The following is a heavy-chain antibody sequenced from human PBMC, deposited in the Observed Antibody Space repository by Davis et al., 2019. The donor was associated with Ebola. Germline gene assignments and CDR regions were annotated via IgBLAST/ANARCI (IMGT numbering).Heavy chain of an antibody. J-gene: IGHJ4*02. CDR3: ARDSPYSSSWSGGDY. D-gene: IGHD6-13*01. Sequence: ASVKVSCKASGHTFTSYGISWVRQAPGQGLEWMGWISAYNGNTNYAQKLQGRVTMTTDTSTSTAYMELRSLRSDDTAVYYCARDSPYSSSWSGGDYWGQGTLVTVSS. V-gene: IGHV1-18*01. CDR1: GHTFTSYG. CDR2: ISAYNGNT.